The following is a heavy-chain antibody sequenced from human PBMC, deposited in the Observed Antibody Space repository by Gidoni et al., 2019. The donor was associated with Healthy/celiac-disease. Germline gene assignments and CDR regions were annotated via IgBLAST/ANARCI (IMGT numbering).Heavy chain of an antibody. CDR1: GGSINSYY. Sequence: QVQLQESGPGLVKPSETLSLTCTVSGGSINSYYWSWIRQPPGKGLVWIGYIYYSGATKYNPSLKSRVTISVDTSKNQFSLKLSSVTAADTAVYYCARADSGYDQIFDYWGQGILVTVSS. CDR2: IYYSGAT. J-gene: IGHJ4*02. D-gene: IGHD5-12*01. V-gene: IGHV4-59*01. CDR3: ARADSGYDQIFDY.